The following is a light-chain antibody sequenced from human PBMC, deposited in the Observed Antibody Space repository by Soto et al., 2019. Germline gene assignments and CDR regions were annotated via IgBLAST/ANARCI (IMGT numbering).Light chain of an antibody. CDR2: GAS. Sequence: EILMTQSPATLSVSPGEGLTLSCRASQSISRTLAWYQQRPGQAPRLLIYGASSRATGIPDRFSGSGSGTGFTLTISRLEPEDFAVYYCQQYGSSPRLTFGGGTKVDIK. J-gene: IGKJ4*01. CDR3: QQYGSSPRLT. CDR1: QSISRT. V-gene: IGKV3-20*01.